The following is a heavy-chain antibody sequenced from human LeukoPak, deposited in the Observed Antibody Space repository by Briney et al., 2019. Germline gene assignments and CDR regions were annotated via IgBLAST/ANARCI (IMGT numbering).Heavy chain of an antibody. V-gene: IGHV3-48*03. D-gene: IGHD3-10*01. Sequence: GGSLRLSCAASGFTFSSYEMNWVRQAPGKGLEWVSYISSSGSTIYYADSVKGRFTISRDNAKNSLYLQMNSLRAGDTAVYYCAGATHYYGPFDPWGQGTLVTVSS. J-gene: IGHJ5*02. CDR1: GFTFSSYE. CDR3: AGATHYYGPFDP. CDR2: ISSSGSTI.